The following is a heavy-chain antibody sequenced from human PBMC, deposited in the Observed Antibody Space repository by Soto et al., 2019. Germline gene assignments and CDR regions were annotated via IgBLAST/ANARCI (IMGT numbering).Heavy chain of an antibody. J-gene: IGHJ6*02. Sequence: PGESLKISCKGSGYSFTSYWISWVRQMPGKGLEWMGRIDPSDSYTNYSPSFQGHVTISADKSISTAYLQWSSLKASGTAMYYCARRTIAASLSDYYYYGMDVWGQGTTVTVSS. CDR2: IDPSDSYT. CDR1: GYSFTSYW. V-gene: IGHV5-10-1*01. D-gene: IGHD6-6*01. CDR3: ARRTIAASLSDYYYYGMDV.